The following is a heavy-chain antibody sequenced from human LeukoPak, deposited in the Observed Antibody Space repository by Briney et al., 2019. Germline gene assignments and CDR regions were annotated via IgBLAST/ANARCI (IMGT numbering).Heavy chain of an antibody. CDR2: IYYSGST. CDR3: ASLTYSSSWYY. CDR1: GYSISSGYY. V-gene: IGHV4-38-2*02. J-gene: IGHJ4*02. D-gene: IGHD6-13*01. Sequence: SETLSLTCTVSGYSISSGYYWGWIRPPPGKGLEWIGSIYYSGSTYYNPSLKSRVTISVDTSKNQFSLKLSSVTAADTAVYYCASLTYSSSWYYWGQGTLVTVSS.